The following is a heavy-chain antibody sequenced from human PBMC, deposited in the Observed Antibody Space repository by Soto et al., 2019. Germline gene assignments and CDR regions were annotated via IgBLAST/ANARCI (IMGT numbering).Heavy chain of an antibody. Sequence: QVQLVESGGGVVQPGRSLRLSCAASGFSFGTYGMHWVRQAPGKGLEWVAVIWYDGSNKYYADSVKGRFTISRDNSKNTLYRQMNSLSAEDTAVYYCARAVGPFDYWGQGTLVTVSS. D-gene: IGHD6-19*01. CDR1: GFSFGTYG. V-gene: IGHV3-33*01. CDR2: IWYDGSNK. J-gene: IGHJ4*02. CDR3: ARAVGPFDY.